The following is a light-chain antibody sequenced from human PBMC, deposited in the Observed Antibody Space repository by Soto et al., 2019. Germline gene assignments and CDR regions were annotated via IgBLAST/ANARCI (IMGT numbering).Light chain of an antibody. V-gene: IGLV2-14*03. Sequence: QSALTQPASVSGSPGQSITISCTGTSSDVGGYNYVSWYQQHPGKVPKLMIYDVSNRPSGVSNRFSGSKSGNTASLTISGRQAEDEADYYCSSYTSSSTYVFGIGTKLTVL. CDR3: SSYTSSSTYV. J-gene: IGLJ1*01. CDR2: DVS. CDR1: SSDVGGYNY.